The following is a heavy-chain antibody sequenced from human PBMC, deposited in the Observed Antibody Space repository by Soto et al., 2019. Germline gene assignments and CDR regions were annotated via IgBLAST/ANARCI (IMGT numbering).Heavy chain of an antibody. J-gene: IGHJ4*02. CDR3: AKDGTNGGYCSGGSCPYYFDY. D-gene: IGHD2-15*01. CDR2: ISWNSGSI. CDR1: GFTFDDYA. Sequence: EVQLVESGGGLVQPGRSLRLSCAASGFTFDDYAMHWVRQAPGKGLEWVSGISWNSGSIGYADSVKGRFTISRDNAKNSLYLQMNSLRAEDTALYYCAKDGTNGGYCSGGSCPYYFDYWGQGTLVTVSS. V-gene: IGHV3-9*01.